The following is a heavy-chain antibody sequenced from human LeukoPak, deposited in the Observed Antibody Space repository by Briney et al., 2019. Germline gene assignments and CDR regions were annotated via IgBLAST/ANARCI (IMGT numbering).Heavy chain of an antibody. V-gene: IGHV3-23*01. CDR3: AKELLLISYGYKDYFDY. J-gene: IGHJ4*02. D-gene: IGHD5-18*01. CDR1: GFTFSSYA. CDR2: ISGSGGST. Sequence: GGSLRLSCAASGFTFSSYAMSWVRQAPGKGLEWVSAISGSGGSTYYADSVKGRFTISRDNSKNTLYLQMNSLRAEDTAVYYCAKELLLISYGYKDYFDYWGQGTLVTVSS.